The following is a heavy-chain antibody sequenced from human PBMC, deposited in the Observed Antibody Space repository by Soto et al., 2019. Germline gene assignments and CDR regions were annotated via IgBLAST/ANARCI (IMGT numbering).Heavy chain of an antibody. CDR3: ARARYNWNYVPGFNFDY. J-gene: IGHJ4*02. V-gene: IGHV4-61*08. D-gene: IGHD1-7*01. CDR2: IYYSGST. CDR1: GGSISSGGYY. Sequence: SETLSLTCTVSGGSISSGGYYWSWIRQHPGKGLEWIGYIYYSGSTNYNPSLKSRVTISADTSKNQFSLKLSSVTAADTAVYYCARARYNWNYVPGFNFDYWGQGTLVTVSS.